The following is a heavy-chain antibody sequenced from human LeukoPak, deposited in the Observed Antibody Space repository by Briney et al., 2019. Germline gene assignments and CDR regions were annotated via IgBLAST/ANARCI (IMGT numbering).Heavy chain of an antibody. D-gene: IGHD3-22*01. CDR2: IIAIFGTA. Sequence: SVKVSCKASGGTFSSYAISWGRQAPGQGLEWMGGIIAIFGTANYAQKFQGRGTITTDESTSTTYMELSSLRSEDTAVYYCARAPRDDSSSLHLEHWGPGTLVTVSS. J-gene: IGHJ4*02. V-gene: IGHV1-69*05. CDR3: ARAPRDDSSSLHLEH. CDR1: GGTFSSYA.